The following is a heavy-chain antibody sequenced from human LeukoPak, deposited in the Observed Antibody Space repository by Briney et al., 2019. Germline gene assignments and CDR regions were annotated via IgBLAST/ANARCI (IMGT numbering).Heavy chain of an antibody. CDR1: GGSLSSYY. J-gene: IGHJ5*02. Sequence: PSETLSLTCTVSGGSLSSYYWSWIRQPPGKGLEWIGEINHSGSTNYNPSLKSRVTISVDTSKNQFSLKLSSVTAADTAVYYCARDSDYDDLWGQGTLVTVSS. CDR3: ARDSDYDDL. V-gene: IGHV4-34*01. CDR2: INHSGST. D-gene: IGHD3-22*01.